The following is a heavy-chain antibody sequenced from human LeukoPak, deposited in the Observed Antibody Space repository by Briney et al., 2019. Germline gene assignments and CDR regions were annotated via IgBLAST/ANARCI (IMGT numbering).Heavy chain of an antibody. J-gene: IGHJ6*02. CDR1: GFTFSPYT. V-gene: IGHV3-21*01. CDR3: ARDLLRQGNYYGMDV. CDR2: ISTSSSYI. Sequence: PGGSLRLSCAASGFTFSPYTMSWVRQAPGKGLEWVSSISTSSSYIFYADSVKGRFTISTDNARNSLYLQMNSLRAEDTAVYYCARDLLRQGNYYGMDVWGQGTTVTVSS. D-gene: IGHD3-10*01.